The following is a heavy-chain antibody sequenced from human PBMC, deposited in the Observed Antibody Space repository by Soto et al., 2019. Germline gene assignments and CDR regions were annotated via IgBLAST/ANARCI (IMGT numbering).Heavy chain of an antibody. D-gene: IGHD2-2*01. CDR3: ARQDIVVVPAPSPYYYYYMDV. CDR2: IYYSGST. J-gene: IGHJ6*03. V-gene: IGHV4-59*08. Sequence: SETLSLTCTVSGVSISSYYWSWIRQRPGKGLEWIGYIYYSGSTNYNPSLKSRVTISVDTSKNQFSLKLSSVTAADTAVYYCARQDIVVVPAPSPYYYYYMDVWGKGTTVTVSS. CDR1: GVSISSYY.